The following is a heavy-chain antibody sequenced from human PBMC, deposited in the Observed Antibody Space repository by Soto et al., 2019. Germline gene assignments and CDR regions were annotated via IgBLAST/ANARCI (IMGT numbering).Heavy chain of an antibody. CDR2: IYPGDSDT. V-gene: IGHV5-51*01. CDR1: GYSFTSYW. J-gene: IGHJ4*02. CDR3: ARHGKLSSTTNYFDY. Sequence: PGESLKISWKGSGYSFTSYWIAWVRQMPGKVLECMGIIYPGDSDTRYSPYFQGRVTISVDKSINTAYLQWSSLRASDTAIYYCARHGKLSSTTNYFDYWGQGXLVTVSS. D-gene: IGHD1-1*01.